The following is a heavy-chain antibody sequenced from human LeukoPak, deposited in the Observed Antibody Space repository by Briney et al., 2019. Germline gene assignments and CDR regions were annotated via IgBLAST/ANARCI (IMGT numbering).Heavy chain of an antibody. CDR2: MSHDGSVK. V-gene: IGHV3-30-3*01. Sequence: GRSLRLSCAASGFTFSSYAMHCVRQAPGKGLEWVAVMSHDGSVKIYADSVQGRFTISRDNSKNTLYLQLSSLRAEDTAVYHCARPREAGSSSGWYFDKWGQGTLVTVSS. CDR3: ARPREAGSSSGWYFDK. CDR1: GFTFSSYA. J-gene: IGHJ4*02. D-gene: IGHD6-19*01.